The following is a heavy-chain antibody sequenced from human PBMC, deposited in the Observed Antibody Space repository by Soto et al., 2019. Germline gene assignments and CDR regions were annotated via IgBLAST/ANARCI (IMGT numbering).Heavy chain of an antibody. D-gene: IGHD4-17*01. V-gene: IGHV4-59*01. CDR2: MYYSGST. CDR3: TRVGGYYGDYPNFAY. Sequence: QVQLQESGPGLVKPSETLSLTCTVSGGTISNYYWSWIRQPPGKGLEWMGYMYYSGSTKYNPSLKSRVTISVGTSKNQCFLKLNSVTAADTAVYYCTRVGGYYGDYPNFAYWGQGTLVTVS. J-gene: IGHJ4*02. CDR1: GGTISNYY.